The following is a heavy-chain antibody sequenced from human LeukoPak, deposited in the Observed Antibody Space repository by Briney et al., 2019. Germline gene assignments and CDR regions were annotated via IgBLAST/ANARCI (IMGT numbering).Heavy chain of an antibody. Sequence: GGSLRLSCAASGFTFSSYGMHWVRQAPGKGLEWVAFIRYDGSNKYYADSVRGRFTISRDNSKNTLYPQMNSLGAEDTAVYYCAKVSQYQLLRSEYFQHWGQGTLVTVSS. CDR3: AKVSQYQLLRSEYFQH. CDR2: IRYDGSNK. CDR1: GFTFSSYG. J-gene: IGHJ1*01. D-gene: IGHD2-2*01. V-gene: IGHV3-30*02.